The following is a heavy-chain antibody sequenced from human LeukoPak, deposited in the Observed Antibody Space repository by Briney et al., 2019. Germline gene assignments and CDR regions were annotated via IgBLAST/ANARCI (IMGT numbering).Heavy chain of an antibody. J-gene: IGHJ4*02. V-gene: IGHV3-23*01. CDR2: INAGGRYS. D-gene: IGHD4-17*01. Sequence: GGSLRLSCAASGFTFSSYAMSWVRQAPGKGLEWVSGINAGGRYSYYADSVKGRFTISRDNSKNTLYLQMNSLRVEDTAVYYCGKELDYGDYLDYWGQGTLVTVSS. CDR1: GFTFSSYA. CDR3: GKELDYGDYLDY.